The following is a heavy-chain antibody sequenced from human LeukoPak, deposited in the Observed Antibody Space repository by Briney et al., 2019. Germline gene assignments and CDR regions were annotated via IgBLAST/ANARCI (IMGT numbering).Heavy chain of an antibody. Sequence: PGGSLRLSCAASGFTFSSYAMHWVRQAPGKGLEWVAVISYDGSNKYYADSVKGRFTISRDNSKSSLYLQVNSLRAEDTAVYFCARDKSAGADTGSSFYYWGQGALVTVSS. V-gene: IGHV3-30-3*01. CDR3: ARDKSAGADTGSSFYY. J-gene: IGHJ4*02. CDR1: GFTFSSYA. CDR2: ISYDGSNK. D-gene: IGHD3-10*01.